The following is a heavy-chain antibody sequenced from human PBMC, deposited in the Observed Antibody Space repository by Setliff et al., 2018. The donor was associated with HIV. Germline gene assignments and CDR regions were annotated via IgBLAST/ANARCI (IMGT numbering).Heavy chain of an antibody. V-gene: IGHV3-7*03. Sequence: GGSLRLSCVASGLLFYNYWMTWLRRAPGRGLEWVANIRQDGSDMHYIESVKGRFTIFRDNSQNALYLQMDSLRAEDTAVYHCARGRPWGVTTPHGMDVWGQGTTVTVSS. J-gene: IGHJ6*02. CDR2: IRQDGSDM. CDR1: GLLFYNYW. CDR3: ARGRPWGVTTPHGMDV. D-gene: IGHD4-17*01.